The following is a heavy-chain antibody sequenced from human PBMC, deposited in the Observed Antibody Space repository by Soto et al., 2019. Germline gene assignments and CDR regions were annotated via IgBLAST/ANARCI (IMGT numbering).Heavy chain of an antibody. CDR3: VREGTAAAAMEAFDV. J-gene: IGHJ3*01. Sequence: GASVKVSCKASGYTFASNYMHWVRQAPGQGLEWVGIINPRNDNTNYAQKFKGRVALTRDTSTSTVYMEVNNLTSEDTAVYYCVREGTAAAAMEAFDVWGQGTPVTVS. CDR1: GYTFASNY. CDR2: INPRNDNT. V-gene: IGHV1-46*03. D-gene: IGHD2-2*01.